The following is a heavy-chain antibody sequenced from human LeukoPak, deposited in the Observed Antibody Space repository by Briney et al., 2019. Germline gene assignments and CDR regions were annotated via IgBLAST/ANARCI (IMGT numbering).Heavy chain of an antibody. D-gene: IGHD1-26*01. CDR2: FFATGST. CDR3: ARGIVSPRFYDYMDV. Sequence: SETLSLTCTVSGGSINSGNYYWNWIRQPAGKGLEWIGRFFATGSTSSSHNPSLSGRASISVDTPKNQFSLELNSVTAADSAVYFCARGIVSPRFYDYMDVWGKGTTVTVSS. J-gene: IGHJ6*03. V-gene: IGHV4-61*02. CDR1: GGSINSGNYY.